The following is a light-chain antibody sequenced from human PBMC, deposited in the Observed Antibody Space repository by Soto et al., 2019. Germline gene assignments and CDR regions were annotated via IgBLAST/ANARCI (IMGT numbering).Light chain of an antibody. CDR1: SSDVAGSDY. Sequence: QSALTQPPSASGSPGQSVTISCTGTSSDVAGSDYVSWYQQHPGKAPKLIIYEVTKRPAGVPDRFSGSQSGNTASLTVSGLQADDESSYYCSSFARGDNPHVLFGGGTKVTVL. V-gene: IGLV2-8*01. J-gene: IGLJ2*01. CDR3: SSFARGDNPHVL. CDR2: EVT.